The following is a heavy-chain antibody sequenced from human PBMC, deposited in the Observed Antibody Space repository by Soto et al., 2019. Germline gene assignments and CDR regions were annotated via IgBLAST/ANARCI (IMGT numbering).Heavy chain of an antibody. D-gene: IGHD2-2*02. CDR2: ISWDGGST. V-gene: IGHV3-43*01. CDR1: GFTFSSYS. Sequence: GGSLRLSCAASGFTFSSYSMNWVRQAPGKGLEWVSLISWDGGSTYYADSVKGRFTVSRDNSKNSLYLQMNSLRTEDTALYYCAKDVDIVVVPAAIGPAGGMDVWGQGTTVTVSS. CDR3: AKDVDIVVVPAAIGPAGGMDV. J-gene: IGHJ6*02.